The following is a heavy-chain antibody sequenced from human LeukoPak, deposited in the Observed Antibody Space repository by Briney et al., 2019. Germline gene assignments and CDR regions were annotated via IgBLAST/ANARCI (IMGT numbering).Heavy chain of an antibody. D-gene: IGHD4-11*01. V-gene: IGHV1-69*01. Sequence: ASVKVSCKASGGTFSSYAISWVRQAPGQGLEWIGGIIPIFGTANYAQKFQGRVTISADEPTSTAYMELSSLRSEDTAMYYCARDGGTTDYSNPYDAFDIWGQGTMVTVSS. CDR2: IIPIFGTA. CDR3: ARDGGTTDYSNPYDAFDI. CDR1: GGTFSSYA. J-gene: IGHJ3*02.